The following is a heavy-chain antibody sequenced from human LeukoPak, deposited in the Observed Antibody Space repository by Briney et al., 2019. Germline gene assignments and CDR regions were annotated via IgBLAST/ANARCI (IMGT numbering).Heavy chain of an antibody. CDR2: IYWDDVK. D-gene: IGHD3-22*01. CDR1: GFSLSTAGVG. Sequence: SGPTLVKPTQTLTLTCSFSGFSLSTAGVGVGWIRQPPGKALEWLALIYWDDVKRYNLSLKSRLTITKDTSRNRVVLTVTNMDPVDTATYFCAHRRQERRMWPYYYDSSGYSTRPGAFDIWGQGTMVTVSS. J-gene: IGHJ3*02. V-gene: IGHV2-5*02. CDR3: AHRRQERRMWPYYYDSSGYSTRPGAFDI.